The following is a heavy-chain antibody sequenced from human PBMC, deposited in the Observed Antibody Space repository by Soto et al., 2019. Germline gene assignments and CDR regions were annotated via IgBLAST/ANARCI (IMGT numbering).Heavy chain of an antibody. CDR2: IYHSGST. V-gene: IGHV4-4*02. J-gene: IGHJ6*02. CDR1: GGSISSSNW. Sequence: QVQLQEWGPGLVKPSGTLSLTCAVSGGSISSSNWWTWVRQPPGKGLEWIGEIYHSGSTNYNPSLNRRFTISVDKSKNQYSLKVTSVTAADTAVYYCAILLRSTYGMDVWGQGTTVTVSS. CDR3: AILLRSTYGMDV. D-gene: IGHD3-3*01.